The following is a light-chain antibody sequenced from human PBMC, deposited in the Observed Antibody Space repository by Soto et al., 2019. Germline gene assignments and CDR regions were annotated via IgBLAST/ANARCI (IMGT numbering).Light chain of an antibody. V-gene: IGLV2-14*01. Sequence: QSALTQPASVSGSPGQSITISCTGTSSDVGGYNYVSWYQQHPGKAPKLMIYEVSNRPSGVSNRFSGYKSGNTASLTISGLQAEDGDDYYCSSYTSSSTLGVFGGGTKLTVL. J-gene: IGLJ2*01. CDR1: SSDVGGYNY. CDR3: SSYTSSSTLGV. CDR2: EVS.